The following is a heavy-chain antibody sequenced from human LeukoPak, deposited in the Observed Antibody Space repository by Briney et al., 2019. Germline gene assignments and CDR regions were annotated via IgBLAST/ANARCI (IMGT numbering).Heavy chain of an antibody. CDR3: ARDPWYSGYDNYYYYMDV. J-gene: IGHJ6*03. CDR2: IYHSGST. Sequence: SETLSLTCAVSGGSISSSNWWSWVRQPPGKGLEWIGEIYHSGSTNYNPSLKSRVTISVDKSKNQFSLKLSSVTAADTAVYYCARDPWYSGYDNYYYYMDVWGKGTTVTISS. V-gene: IGHV4-4*02. D-gene: IGHD5-12*01. CDR1: GGSISSSNW.